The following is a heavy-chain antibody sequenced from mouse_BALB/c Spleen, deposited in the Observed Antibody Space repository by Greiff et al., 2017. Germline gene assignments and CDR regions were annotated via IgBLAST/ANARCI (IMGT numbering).Heavy chain of an antibody. Sequence: EVKVVESGGGLVQPGGSLRLSCATSGFTFTDYYMSWVRQPPGKALEWLGFIRNKANGYTTEYSASVKGRFTISRDNSQSILYLQMNTLRAEDSATYYCARDNDGYYWYFDYWGQGTTLTVSS. J-gene: IGHJ2*01. D-gene: IGHD2-3*01. V-gene: IGHV7-3*02. CDR3: ARDNDGYYWYFDY. CDR1: GFTFTDYY. CDR2: IRNKANGYTT.